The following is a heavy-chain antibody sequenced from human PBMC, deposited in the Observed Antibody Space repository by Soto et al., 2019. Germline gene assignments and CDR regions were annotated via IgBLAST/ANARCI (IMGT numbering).Heavy chain of an antibody. CDR2: INQDGTRK. J-gene: IGHJ4*02. V-gene: IGHV3-7*02. CDR3: AALTAGPLY. CDR1: GFAFVSYS. D-gene: IGHD2-21*02. Sequence: EVQVVESGGGLVQRGGSLSFSCAASGFAFVSYSMLWVRQAPGKGLEWVANINQDGTRKYYVDSVKGRFTISRDNAQNSLYLQMNSLTVEDTAVYYCAALTAGPLYWGQGTPITVSS.